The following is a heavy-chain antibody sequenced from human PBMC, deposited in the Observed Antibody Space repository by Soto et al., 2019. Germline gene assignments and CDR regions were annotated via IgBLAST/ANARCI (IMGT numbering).Heavy chain of an antibody. Sequence: ASVKVSCKASGYTFTGYYMHWVRQAPGQGLEWMGWINPNSGGTNYAQKFQGWVTMTRDTSISTAYMELSRLRSDDTAVYYCARGPGLKPIAARPWFDYWGQGTLVTVSS. V-gene: IGHV1-2*04. CDR2: INPNSGGT. CDR3: ARGPGLKPIAARPWFDY. J-gene: IGHJ4*02. CDR1: GYTFTGYY. D-gene: IGHD6-6*01.